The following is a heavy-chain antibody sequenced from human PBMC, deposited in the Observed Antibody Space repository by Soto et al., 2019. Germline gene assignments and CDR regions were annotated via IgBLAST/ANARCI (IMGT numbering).Heavy chain of an antibody. CDR1: GYTFTSYD. CDR2: MNPNSGNT. Sequence: GASVKVSCKASGYTFTSYDINWVRQATGQGLEWMGWMNPNSGNTGYAQKFQGRVTMTRNTSISTAYMELSSLRSEDTAVYYCAREPATAKPEGVDFWGQGTLVTVSS. V-gene: IGHV1-8*01. D-gene: IGHD1-1*01. CDR3: AREPATAKPEGVDF. J-gene: IGHJ4*02.